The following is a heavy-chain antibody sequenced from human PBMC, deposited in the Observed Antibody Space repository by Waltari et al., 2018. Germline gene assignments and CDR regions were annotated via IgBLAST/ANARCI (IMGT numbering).Heavy chain of an antibody. CDR3: AKDRARIAAAYGMDV. D-gene: IGHD6-13*01. CDR1: GFTFSSYG. J-gene: IGHJ6*02. Sequence: QVQLVESGGGVVQPGGSLRLSCAASGFTFSSYGMQWVRQAPGKGLEWVAFIQYDGSKKYDAYSVDGRFTIARDNSKNTLYLQMNSLRAEDTAVYYCAKDRARIAAAYGMDVWGQGTTVTGSS. V-gene: IGHV3-30*02. CDR2: IQYDGSKK.